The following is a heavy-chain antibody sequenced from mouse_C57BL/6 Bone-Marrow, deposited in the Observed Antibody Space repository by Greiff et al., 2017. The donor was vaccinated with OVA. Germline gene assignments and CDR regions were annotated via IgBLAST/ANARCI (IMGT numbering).Heavy chain of an antibody. Sequence: VQLKQSGAELVRPGASVKLSCTASGFNIKDDYMHWVKQRPEQGLEWIGWIDPENGDTEYASKFQGKATITADTSSNTAYLQLSSLTSEDTAVYYCTITTVNFDYWGQGTTLTVSS. D-gene: IGHD1-1*01. J-gene: IGHJ2*01. CDR3: TITTVNFDY. CDR2: IDPENGDT. CDR1: GFNIKDDY. V-gene: IGHV14-4*01.